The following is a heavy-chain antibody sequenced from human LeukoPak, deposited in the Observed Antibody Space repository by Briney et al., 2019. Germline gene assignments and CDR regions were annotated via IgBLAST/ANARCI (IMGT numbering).Heavy chain of an antibody. CDR2: ISSSSSYI. Sequence: PGGSLRLSCAASGFTFSSYSMNWVRQAPGKGLEWVSSISSSSSYIYYVDSVKGRFTISRDNAKNSLYLQMYSLRAEDTAVYYCARDLKSAAGVYWGQGTLVTVSS. CDR1: GFTFSSYS. D-gene: IGHD6-13*01. CDR3: ARDLKSAAGVY. V-gene: IGHV3-21*01. J-gene: IGHJ4*02.